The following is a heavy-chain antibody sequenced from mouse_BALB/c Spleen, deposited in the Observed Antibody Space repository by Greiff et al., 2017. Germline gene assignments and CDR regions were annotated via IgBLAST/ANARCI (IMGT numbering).Heavy chain of an antibody. CDR3: ARDYYGSSYYFDY. D-gene: IGHD1-1*01. J-gene: IGHJ2*01. CDR1: GFTFSSYG. V-gene: IGHV5-6-3*01. CDR2: INSNGGST. Sequence: EVQVVESGGGLVQPGGSLKLSCAASGFTFSSYGMSWVRQTPDKRLELVATINSNGGSTYYPDSVKGRFTISRDNAKNTLYLQMSSLKSEDTAMYYCARDYYGSSYYFDYWGQGTTLTVSS.